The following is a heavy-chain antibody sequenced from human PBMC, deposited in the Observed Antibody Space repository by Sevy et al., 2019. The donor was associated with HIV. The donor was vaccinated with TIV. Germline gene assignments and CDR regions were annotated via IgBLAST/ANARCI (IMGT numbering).Heavy chain of an antibody. D-gene: IGHD3-3*01. CDR2: INPNSGVT. CDR3: VREDINAPRTLLSFDI. Sequence: ASVKVSCKTTGYISSDYNMHWVRQAPGQGLEWMALINPNSGVTIYAHNFRGRVSVTRDTSMSTAYMELSGLTSDDAAVYYCVREDINAPRTLLSFDIWGQRTMVTVSS. CDR1: GYISSDYN. V-gene: IGHV1-2*06. J-gene: IGHJ3*02.